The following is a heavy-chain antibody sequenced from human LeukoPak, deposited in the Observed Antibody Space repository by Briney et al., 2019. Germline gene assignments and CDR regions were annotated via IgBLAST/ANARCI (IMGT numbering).Heavy chain of an antibody. J-gene: IGHJ3*02. V-gene: IGHV4-4*07. D-gene: IGHD2-15*01. Sequence: PSETLSLTCTVSGGSINNYYWSWIRQPAGKGLEWIGRIYTRGSTNYNPSLNSRVTMSVDTSKNQFSLKLSSVTAADTAVYYCARGRYCSADICSGGDAFDIWGQGTTVSVSS. CDR3: ARGRYCSADICSGGDAFDI. CDR2: IYTRGST. CDR1: GGSINNYY.